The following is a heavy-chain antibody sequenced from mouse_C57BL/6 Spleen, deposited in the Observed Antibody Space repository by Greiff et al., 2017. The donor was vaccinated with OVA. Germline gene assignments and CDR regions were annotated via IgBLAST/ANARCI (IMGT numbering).Heavy chain of an antibody. V-gene: IGHV5-17*01. Sequence: EVNVVESGGGLVKPGGSLKLSCAASGFTFSDYGMHWVRQAPEKGLEWVAYISSGSSTIYYADTVKGRFTISRDNAKNTLFLQMTSLRSEDTAMYYCARDYYGSSYLAWFAYWGQGTLVTVSA. J-gene: IGHJ3*01. CDR2: ISSGSSTI. CDR1: GFTFSDYG. D-gene: IGHD1-1*01. CDR3: ARDYYGSSYLAWFAY.